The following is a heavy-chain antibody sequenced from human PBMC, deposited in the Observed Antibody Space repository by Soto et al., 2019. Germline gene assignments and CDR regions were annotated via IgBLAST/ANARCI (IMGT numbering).Heavy chain of an antibody. CDR3: ARGVENIVVVLDVFGYYGMDV. CDR2: INAGNGNT. Sequence: ASVEVSCKXSGYSFTSYAIYWVRQAPGQRLEWMGWINAGNGNTKYSQKLQGRVTFTGDTSASTAHMELSSLRSEDTAVYFCARGVENIVVVLDVFGYYGMDVWGQGTTVTVSS. J-gene: IGHJ6*02. V-gene: IGHV1-3*01. CDR1: GYSFTSYA. D-gene: IGHD2-2*01.